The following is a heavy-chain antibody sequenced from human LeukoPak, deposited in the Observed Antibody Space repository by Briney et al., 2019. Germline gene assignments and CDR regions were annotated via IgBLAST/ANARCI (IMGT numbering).Heavy chain of an antibody. CDR3: AREEGSGLYYFDY. J-gene: IGHJ4*02. CDR2: IKQDGSEK. CDR1: GFTFSSYW. V-gene: IGHV3-7*01. D-gene: IGHD2-15*01. Sequence: PGGSLRLSCAASGFTFSSYWMSWVRQAPGKGLEWVANIKQDGSEKYYVDSVKGRFTISRDNSKNTLYLQMNSLRTEDTAVYYCAREEGSGLYYFDYWGQGTLVTVSS.